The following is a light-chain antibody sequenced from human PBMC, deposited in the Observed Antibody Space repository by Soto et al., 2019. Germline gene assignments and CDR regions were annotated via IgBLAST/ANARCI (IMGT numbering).Light chain of an antibody. CDR2: KAS. CDR3: QEYSTNFRT. Sequence: IHVTQSPSTLSASVGDRVTITCRASQSVITWLAWYQQKPGKAPKLLIYKASSLQSGVPSRFSGSGSGTEFTLTISSLQPDDFATYFFQEYSTNFRTFGHGTNVELK. CDR1: QSVITW. J-gene: IGKJ1*01. V-gene: IGKV1-5*03.